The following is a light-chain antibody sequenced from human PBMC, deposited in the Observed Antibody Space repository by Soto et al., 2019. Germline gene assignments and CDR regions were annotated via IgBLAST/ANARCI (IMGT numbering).Light chain of an antibody. CDR2: DAS. J-gene: IGKJ4*01. Sequence: DIQRTQSPSSLSASAGDRVTITCQASQDISNHLNWYQQKAGKAPKLLINDASNLEAGVPARFSGSGAGTDFTLTISSLQPEDIATYYCQQYVNALTFGGGTKVDIK. CDR1: QDISNH. CDR3: QQYVNALT. V-gene: IGKV1-33*01.